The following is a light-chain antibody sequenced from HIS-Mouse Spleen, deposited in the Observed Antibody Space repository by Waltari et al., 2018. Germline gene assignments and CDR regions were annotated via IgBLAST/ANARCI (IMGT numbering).Light chain of an antibody. CDR1: ALPKQY. Sequence: SYELTHPPSVSVSPGQTARITCPGDALPKQYAYLYQQKSGQAPVLVSYEDSKRPSGIPERFSGSSSGTMATLTISGAQVEDEADYYCYSTDSSGNHRVFGGGTKLTVL. V-gene: IGLV3-10*01. J-gene: IGLJ2*01. CDR2: EDS. CDR3: YSTDSSGNHRV.